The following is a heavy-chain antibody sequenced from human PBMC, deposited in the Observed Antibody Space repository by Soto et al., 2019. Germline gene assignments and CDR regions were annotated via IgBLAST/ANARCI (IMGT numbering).Heavy chain of an antibody. J-gene: IGHJ4*02. CDR1: GFTFSSYA. CDR3: ARDGREGYVLRFLEWLLYFDY. V-gene: IGHV3-30-3*01. D-gene: IGHD3-3*01. Sequence: GGSLRLSCAASGFTFSSYAMHWVRQAPGKGLEWVAVISYDGSNKYYADSVKGRFTISRDNSKNTLYLQMNSLRAEDTAVYYCARDGREGYVLRFLEWLLYFDYWGQGTLVTVSS. CDR2: ISYDGSNK.